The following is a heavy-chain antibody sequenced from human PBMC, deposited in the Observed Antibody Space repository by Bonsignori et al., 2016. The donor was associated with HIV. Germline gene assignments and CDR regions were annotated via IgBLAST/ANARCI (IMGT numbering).Heavy chain of an antibody. CDR1: GGSISSGGYS. D-gene: IGHD3-22*01. V-gene: IGHV4-30-2*01. CDR2: IYHSGST. Sequence: SETLSLTCAVSGGSISSGGYSWSWIRQPPGKGLEWIGYIYHSGSTYYNPSLKSRVTISVDRSKNQFSLKLSSVTAADTAVYYCARDSSGSGGAFDIWGQGTMVTVSS. CDR3: ARDSSGSGGAFDI. J-gene: IGHJ3*02.